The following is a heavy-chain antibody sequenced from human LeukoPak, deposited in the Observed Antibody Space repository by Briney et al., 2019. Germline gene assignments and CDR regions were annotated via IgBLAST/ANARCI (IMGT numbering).Heavy chain of an antibody. CDR3: ASIVATIRDFDY. CDR1: GGFISTSSYY. CDR2: IYYSGTT. V-gene: IGHV4-39*07. D-gene: IGHD5-12*01. J-gene: IGHJ4*02. Sequence: SETLSLTCTVSGGFISTSSYYWGWIRQPPGKGLEWIGNIYYSGTTYYNLSLKSRVTISVDTSRNQFSLKLSSVTAADTAVYYCASIVATIRDFDYWGQGTLVTVSS.